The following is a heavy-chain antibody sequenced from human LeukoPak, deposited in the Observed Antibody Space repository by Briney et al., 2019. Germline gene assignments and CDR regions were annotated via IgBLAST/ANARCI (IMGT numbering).Heavy chain of an antibody. CDR2: IYASGST. Sequence: PSQTLSLTCTVSGGSIRNLNYYWSWIRQPAGTGLEWIGRIYASGSTNYNPSLKSRVTISVDTSKNRFSLKLSSVTAADTAVYYCARDASSGWYSFDYWGQGTLVTVSS. D-gene: IGHD6-19*01. V-gene: IGHV4-61*02. CDR3: ARDASSGWYSFDY. J-gene: IGHJ4*02. CDR1: GGSIRNLNYY.